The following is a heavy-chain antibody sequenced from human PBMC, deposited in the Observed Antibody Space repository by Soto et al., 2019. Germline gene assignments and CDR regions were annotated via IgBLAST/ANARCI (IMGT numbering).Heavy chain of an antibody. D-gene: IGHD3-9*01. V-gene: IGHV4-61*01. J-gene: IGHJ4*02. CDR2: IYYSGST. CDR3: ARVRRVYDILTGSKYYFDY. CDR1: GGSVSSGSYY. Sequence: PSETLSLTCTVSGGSVSSGSYYWSWIRQPPGKGLEWIGYIYYSGSTNYNPSLKSQVTISVDTSKNQFSLKLSSVTAADTAVYYCARVRRVYDILTGSKYYFDYWGQGTLVTVSS.